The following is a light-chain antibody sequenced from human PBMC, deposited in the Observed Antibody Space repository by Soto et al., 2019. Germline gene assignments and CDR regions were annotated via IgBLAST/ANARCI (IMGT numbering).Light chain of an antibody. CDR2: DAS. J-gene: IGKJ2*01. CDR1: QTLANY. Sequence: EVVLTQSPATLSLSPGERATLSCRASQTLANYLAWYQQSPGQAPRLLIYDASNRATGIPARFSGSGSGTDCTLSISILEPEDCEVYYCQQRSDSYTFGQGTPLEIK. V-gene: IGKV3-11*01. CDR3: QQRSDSYT.